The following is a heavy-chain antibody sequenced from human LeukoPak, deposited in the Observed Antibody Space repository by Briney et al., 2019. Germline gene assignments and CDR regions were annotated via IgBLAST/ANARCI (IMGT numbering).Heavy chain of an antibody. D-gene: IGHD3-10*01. V-gene: IGHV4-4*07. Sequence: SETLSLTCTVSGGSISSYYWSWIRQPAGKGLEWIGRIYTSGSTNYNPSLKSRVTMSVDTSKNQFSLKLSSVTAADTAVYYCARHFLSKVRGVGDTFDIWGQGTMVTVSS. CDR3: ARHFLSKVRGVGDTFDI. CDR1: GGSISSYY. J-gene: IGHJ3*02. CDR2: IYTSGST.